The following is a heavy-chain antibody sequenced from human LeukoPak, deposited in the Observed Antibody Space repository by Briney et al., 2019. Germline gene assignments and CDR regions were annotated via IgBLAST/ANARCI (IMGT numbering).Heavy chain of an antibody. CDR1: GFTFSSYA. Sequence: GGSLRLSCAASGFTFSSYAMSWVRQAPGKGLEWVSGISDTGVSTYYAVSVKGRFTISRDNSKNTLYLQMNSLRAEDTAVYYCAKDRIVGAIITFDMWGQGTMVTVSS. D-gene: IGHD1-26*01. CDR3: AKDRIVGAIITFDM. CDR2: ISDTGVST. V-gene: IGHV3-23*01. J-gene: IGHJ3*02.